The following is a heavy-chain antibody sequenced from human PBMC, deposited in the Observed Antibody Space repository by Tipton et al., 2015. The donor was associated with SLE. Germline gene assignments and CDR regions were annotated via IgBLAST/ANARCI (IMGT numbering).Heavy chain of an antibody. Sequence: TLSLTCTVSGGSISSGNYYWTWIRQPPGKGLEWIGSIYYSGSTYYNPSLKSRVTISVDTSKNQFSLKLSSVTAADTAVYYCARGRKNLSYYDSSGYPDYWGQGTLVTVSS. CDR2: IYYSGST. J-gene: IGHJ4*02. CDR1: GGSISSGNYY. CDR3: ARGRKNLSYYDSSGYPDY. V-gene: IGHV4-39*07. D-gene: IGHD3-22*01.